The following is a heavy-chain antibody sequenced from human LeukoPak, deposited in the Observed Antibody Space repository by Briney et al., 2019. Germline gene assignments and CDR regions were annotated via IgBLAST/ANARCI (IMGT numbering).Heavy chain of an antibody. V-gene: IGHV3-7*01. D-gene: IGHD3-3*01. Sequence: GGSLRLSCAASGFTFSNYAMSWVRQASGKGLEWVANIKQDGSEKYYVDSVKGRFTISRDNAKNSLYLQMNSLRDEDTAVYYCARLGVEVTIFHYWGQGTLVTVSS. CDR2: IKQDGSEK. CDR1: GFTFSNYA. CDR3: ARLGVEVTIFHY. J-gene: IGHJ4*02.